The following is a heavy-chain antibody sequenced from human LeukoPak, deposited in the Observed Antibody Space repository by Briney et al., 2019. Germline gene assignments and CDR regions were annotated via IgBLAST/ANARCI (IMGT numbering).Heavy chain of an antibody. D-gene: IGHD4-17*01. Sequence: SETLSLTCTVSGDSISSYYWSWIRQPPGKGLECMGYINYSGNTNYNPPLKRRVTISVDPSKNQSSLRLSSVTPADPAVYYCAREGRQDYVYFDCWGQGTLVTVSS. V-gene: IGHV4-59*01. CDR2: INYSGNT. CDR1: GDSISSYY. CDR3: AREGRQDYVYFDC. J-gene: IGHJ4*02.